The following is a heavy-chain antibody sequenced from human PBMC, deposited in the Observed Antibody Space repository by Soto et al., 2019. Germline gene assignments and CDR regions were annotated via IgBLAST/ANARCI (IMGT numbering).Heavy chain of an antibody. D-gene: IGHD3-22*01. CDR3: AMDYGSRGDY. Sequence: QLQLQESGPGLVKPSETLSLTCTVSGGSISTSSYYWGWIRQPPGKGLEWIGSIYYSGSTYYNPSLTSRVTISVDTSTNQCSLKLPSVTAADSAVYYCAMDYGSRGDYWGQATLVPVSS. CDR1: GGSISTSSYY. V-gene: IGHV4-39*01. CDR2: IYYSGST. J-gene: IGHJ4*02.